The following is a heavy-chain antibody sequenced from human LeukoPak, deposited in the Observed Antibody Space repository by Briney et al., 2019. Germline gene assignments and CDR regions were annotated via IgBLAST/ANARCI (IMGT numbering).Heavy chain of an antibody. V-gene: IGHV4-59*01. J-gene: IGHJ4*02. CDR1: GGSISYYY. D-gene: IGHD6-19*01. CDR3: ARDLSSGWYRGFGY. CDR2: IYHSGST. Sequence: SETLSLTCTVSGGSISYYYWSWVRQPPGKGLEWIGHIYHSGSTNYNPSLKSRVTISVDTSKNQFSLKLSSVTAADTAVYYCARDLSSGWYRGFGYWGQGTLVTVSS.